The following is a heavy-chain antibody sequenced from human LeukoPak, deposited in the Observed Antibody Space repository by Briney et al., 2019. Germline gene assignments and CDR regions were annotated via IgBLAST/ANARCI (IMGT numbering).Heavy chain of an antibody. CDR2: LYWDDGK. D-gene: IGHD3-22*01. CDR3: AHSNSSAPLDY. Sequence: SGPTLVNPTQTLTLTCTFSGFSLSTNAVGVGWIRQPPGKALEWLALLYWDDGKRYSPSLKSRLTITKDTSKNQVVLTMTNMDPVDTATYDCAHSNSSAPLDYWGQGTLVTVSS. J-gene: IGHJ4*02. V-gene: IGHV2-5*02. CDR1: GFSLSTNAVG.